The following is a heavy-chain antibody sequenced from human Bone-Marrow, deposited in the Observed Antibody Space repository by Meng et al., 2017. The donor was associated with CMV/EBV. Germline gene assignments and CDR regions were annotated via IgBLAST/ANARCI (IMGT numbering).Heavy chain of an antibody. CDR3: ASQYYYYGSGSYYNGYLGQLSGDNWFDP. CDR1: GGSISSSSYY. Sequence: SETLSLTCTVSGGSISSSSYYWGWIRQPPGKGLEWIGSIYYSGSTYYNPSLKSRVTISVDTSKNQFSLKLSSVTAADTAVYYCASQYYYYGSGSYYNGYLGQLSGDNWFDPWGQGTLVTVSS. J-gene: IGHJ5*02. D-gene: IGHD3-10*01. CDR2: IYYSGST. V-gene: IGHV4-39*01.